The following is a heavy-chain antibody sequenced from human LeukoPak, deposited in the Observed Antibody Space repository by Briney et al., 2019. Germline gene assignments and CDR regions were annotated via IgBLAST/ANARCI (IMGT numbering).Heavy chain of an antibody. D-gene: IGHD3-10*02. V-gene: IGHV1-8*03. CDR2: MNPNSGNT. J-gene: IGHJ6*03. Sequence: ASVKVSCKASGYTFTSYDINWVRQATGQGLEWMGWMNPNSGNTGYAQKFQGRVTITRNTSISTAYMELSSLRSEDTAVYYCARVAVSGGVYYYYYVDVWGKGTTVTVSS. CDR3: ARVAVSGGVYYYYYVDV. CDR1: GYTFTSYD.